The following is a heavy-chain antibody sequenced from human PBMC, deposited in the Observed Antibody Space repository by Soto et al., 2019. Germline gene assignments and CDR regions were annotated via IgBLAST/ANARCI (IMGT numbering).Heavy chain of an antibody. CDR1: GFTFSSYW. CDR2: INSDGSST. CDR3: AREVGAATQLDYYYFMDV. Sequence: PGGSLRLSCAASGFTFSSYWMHWVRQAPGKGLVWVSRINSDGSSTSYADSVKGRFTISRDNAKNTLYLQMNSLRAEDTAVYYCAREVGAATQLDYYYFMDVWGKGTAVTVSS. J-gene: IGHJ6*03. D-gene: IGHD2-15*01. V-gene: IGHV3-74*01.